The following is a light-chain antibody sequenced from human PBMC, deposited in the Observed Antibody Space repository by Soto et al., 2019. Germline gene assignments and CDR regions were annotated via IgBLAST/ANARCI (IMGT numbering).Light chain of an antibody. Sequence: QTVVTQEPSLTVSPGGTVTLTCASSTGAVTSDNYPNWIQQKPGQAPRGLIHSTDKKHSWTPARFSGSLLGGKAALTLSGVQPEDEADYYCPLYSGRAQVFGGGTKLTVL. V-gene: IGLV7-43*01. J-gene: IGLJ2*01. CDR3: PLYSGRAQV. CDR2: STD. CDR1: TGAVTSDNY.